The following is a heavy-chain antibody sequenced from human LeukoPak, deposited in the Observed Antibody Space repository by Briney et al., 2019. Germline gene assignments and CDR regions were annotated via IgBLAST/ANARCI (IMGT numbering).Heavy chain of an antibody. V-gene: IGHV5-51*01. Sequence: GDSLKISCKGSGYSFISYWTGWVRQMPGKGLEWMGIVYPGDSDTRYSPSFQGQVTISADKSISTAYLQWSSLKASDTAIYYCARGGLSGWYYWFDPWGQGTLVTVSS. D-gene: IGHD6-19*01. CDR3: ARGGLSGWYYWFDP. CDR2: VYPGDSDT. J-gene: IGHJ5*02. CDR1: GYSFISYW.